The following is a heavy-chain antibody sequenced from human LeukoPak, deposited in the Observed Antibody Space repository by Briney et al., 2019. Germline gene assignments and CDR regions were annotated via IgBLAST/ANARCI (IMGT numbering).Heavy chain of an antibody. CDR2: IKGQPDGGTT. D-gene: IGHD6-19*01. J-gene: IGHJ3*02. CDR3: AKEGPHSSGWYIAFDI. V-gene: IGHV3-15*01. CDR1: GFTFTNAW. Sequence: GGSLRLSCAASGFTFTNAWVTWVRQAPGKGLEWVGRIKGQPDGGTTDYAAPVKGRFTILRDDSKNTLYLQMNSLKNEDTAVYYCAKEGPHSSGWYIAFDIWGQGTMVTVSS.